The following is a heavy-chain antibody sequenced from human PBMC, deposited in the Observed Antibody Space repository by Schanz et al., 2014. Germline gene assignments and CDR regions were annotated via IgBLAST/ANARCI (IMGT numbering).Heavy chain of an antibody. Sequence: QVQLLQFGGGVVQPGGSLRLSCAASGFTFRDYYMSWIRQAPGKGLEWVSDISSGSSYANYADSVKGRFTISRDNAKNSLYLQMNSLRAGDTAVYYCARGTDWNLHYWGQGALVTVSS. D-gene: IGHD1-1*01. V-gene: IGHV3-11*06. CDR1: GFTFRDYY. CDR2: ISSGSSYA. CDR3: ARGTDWNLHY. J-gene: IGHJ4*02.